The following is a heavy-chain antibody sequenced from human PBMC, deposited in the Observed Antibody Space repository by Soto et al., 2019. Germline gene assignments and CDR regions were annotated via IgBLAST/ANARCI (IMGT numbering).Heavy chain of an antibody. CDR3: ASADYFDSSGYYLLGSFDI. D-gene: IGHD3-22*01. CDR1: GGSLSDYY. CDR2: INHSGST. V-gene: IGHV4-34*01. Sequence: SETLSLTCAVYGGSLSDYYWSWIRQPPGKGLEWIGEINHSGSTNYNPSLKSRVTISVDTSKKQFSLKLSSVTAADTAVYYCASADYFDSSGYYLLGSFDIWGQGTMVNVSS. J-gene: IGHJ3*02.